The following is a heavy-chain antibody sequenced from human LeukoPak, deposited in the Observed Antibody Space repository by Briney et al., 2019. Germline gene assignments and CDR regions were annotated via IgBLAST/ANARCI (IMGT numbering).Heavy chain of an antibody. J-gene: IGHJ4*02. CDR3: AREGNSGVRGVKVDY. Sequence: SETLSLTCAVYGGSFSGYYWSWIRQPPGKGLEWIGEINHSGSTNYNPSLKSRVTISVDTSKNQFSLKLSSVTAADTAVYYCAREGNSGVRGVKVDYWGQGTLATVSS. CDR2: INHSGST. D-gene: IGHD3-10*01. V-gene: IGHV4-34*01. CDR1: GGSFSGYY.